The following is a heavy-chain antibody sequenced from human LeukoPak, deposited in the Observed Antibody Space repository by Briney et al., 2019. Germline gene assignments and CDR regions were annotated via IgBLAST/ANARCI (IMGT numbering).Heavy chain of an antibody. CDR2: IIPIFGTA. J-gene: IGHJ5*02. CDR3: ASPYCSGGSCPTPKNWFDP. V-gene: IGHV1-69*05. D-gene: IGHD2-15*01. Sequence: ASVKVSCKTSGGTFSSYAISWVRQAPGQGLECMGGIIPIFGTANYAQKFQGRVTITTDESTSTAYMELSSLRSEDTAVYYCASPYCSGGSCPTPKNWFDPWGQGTLVTVSS. CDR1: GGTFSSYA.